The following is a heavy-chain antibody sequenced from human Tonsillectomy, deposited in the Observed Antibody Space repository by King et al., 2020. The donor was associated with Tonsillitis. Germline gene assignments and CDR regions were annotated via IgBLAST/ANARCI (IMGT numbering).Heavy chain of an antibody. J-gene: IGHJ4*02. V-gene: IGHV3-23*04. CDR3: AKDRYGSGSYSAFDY. CDR2: ISSSGGST. CDR1: GFTFSSYG. Sequence: VQLVESGGGVVQPGRSLRLSCAASGFTFSSYGMHWVRQAPGKGLEWVSSISSSGGSTFYADSVKGRFTISRDNSKNTLYLQMNSLRAEDTAVYYCAKDRYGSGSYSAFDYWGQGTLVTVSS. D-gene: IGHD3-10*01.